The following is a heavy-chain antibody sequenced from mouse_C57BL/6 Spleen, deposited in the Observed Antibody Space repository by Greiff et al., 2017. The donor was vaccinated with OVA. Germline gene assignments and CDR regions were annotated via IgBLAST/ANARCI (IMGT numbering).Heavy chain of an antibody. V-gene: IGHV1-52*01. CDR3: ARSRYDLYYAMDY. CDR1: GYTFTSYW. D-gene: IGHD2-14*01. CDR2: IDPSDSET. Sequence: QVQLQQPGAELVRPGSSVKLSCKASGYTFTSYWMHWVKQRPIQGLEWIGNIDPSDSETHYNQKFKDKATLTVDKSSSTAYMQLSSLTSEDSAVYYCARSRYDLYYAMDYWGQGTSVTVSS. J-gene: IGHJ4*01.